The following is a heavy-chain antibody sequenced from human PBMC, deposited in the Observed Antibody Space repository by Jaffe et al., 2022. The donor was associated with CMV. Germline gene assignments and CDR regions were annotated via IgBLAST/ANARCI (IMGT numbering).Heavy chain of an antibody. D-gene: IGHD1-1*01. CDR1: GFSFTTSGVG. J-gene: IGHJ4*02. CDR2: IFWDDYK. V-gene: IGHV2-5*02. CDR3: VHTPYNWNDGGDFDY. Sequence: QITLKESGPTLVKPTQTLTLTCTFSGFSFTTSGVGVGWIRQPPGKALEWLTLIFWDDYKRYRPSLESRLTITKDPSKNQVVLTMTDMDPVDTATYYCVHTPYNWNDGGDFDYWGQGILVTVSS.